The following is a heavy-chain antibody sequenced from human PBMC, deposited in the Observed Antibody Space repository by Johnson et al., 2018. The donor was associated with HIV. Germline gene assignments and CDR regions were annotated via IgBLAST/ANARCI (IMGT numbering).Heavy chain of an antibody. V-gene: IGHV3-30*03. CDR3: ARRKIAAAGRDAFDI. CDR1: GFTVSNNY. Sequence: QVQLVESGGGLVQPGGSLRLSCAASGFTVSNNYMSWVRQAPGKGLEWVAVISYDGSNKYYADSVKGRFTISRDNSKNTLYLQMNSLRAEDTAVYYCARRKIAAAGRDAFDIWGQGTMVTVSS. CDR2: ISYDGSNK. D-gene: IGHD6-13*01. J-gene: IGHJ3*02.